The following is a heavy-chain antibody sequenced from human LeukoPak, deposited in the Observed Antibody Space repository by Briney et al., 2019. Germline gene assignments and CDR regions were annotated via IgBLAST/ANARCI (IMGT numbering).Heavy chain of an antibody. CDR2: LYSGDTT. J-gene: IGHJ3*02. Sequence: GGSLRLSCAASGFTVNSKYMNWVRQAPGKGLEWVSILYSGDTTHYADSVKGRFVISRDNSKNTLYLQMNSLRAEDTAVYYCAKDRTMFSGDDAFDIWGQGTMVTVSS. CDR1: GFTVNSKY. D-gene: IGHD3-10*02. CDR3: AKDRTMFSGDDAFDI. V-gene: IGHV3-66*01.